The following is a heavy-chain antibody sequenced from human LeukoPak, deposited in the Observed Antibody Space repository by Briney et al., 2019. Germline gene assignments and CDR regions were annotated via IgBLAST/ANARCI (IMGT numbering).Heavy chain of an antibody. V-gene: IGHV1-18*01. J-gene: IGHJ4*02. Sequence: VASVKVSCKASGYTFTSYGISWVRQAPGQGLEWMGWISAYNGNTNYAQKLRGRVTMTTDTSTSTAYMELRSLRSDDTAVYYCARGDDYGDYGYYFDYWGQGTLVTVSS. CDR3: ARGDDYGDYGYYFDY. CDR1: GYTFTSYG. D-gene: IGHD4-17*01. CDR2: ISAYNGNT.